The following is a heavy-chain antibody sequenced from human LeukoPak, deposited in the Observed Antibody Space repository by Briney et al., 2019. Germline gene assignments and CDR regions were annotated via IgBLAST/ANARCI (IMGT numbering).Heavy chain of an antibody. J-gene: IGHJ4*02. D-gene: IGHD3-22*01. CDR3: AKEHYDSSGCPGY. CDR2: IYVDGRTT. CDR1: GFTFSNYW. Sequence: PGGSLRLSCVAPGFTFSNYWMHWVRQPPGKGLVWVSRIYVDGRTTNYADSVKGRFIISRDNSKNTLYLQMNSLRAEDTAIYYCAKEHYDSSGCPGYWGQGTLVTVSS. V-gene: IGHV3-74*01.